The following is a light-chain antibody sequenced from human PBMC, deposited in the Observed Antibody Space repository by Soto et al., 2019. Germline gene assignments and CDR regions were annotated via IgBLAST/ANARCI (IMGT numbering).Light chain of an antibody. CDR3: QVWDITTDHYV. CDR1: XIGSKR. CDR2: YDS. J-gene: IGLJ1*01. Sequence: SYELTQPPSVSVAPEXXARITCGXXXIGSKRVHWYRQKPGQAPVLVIYYDSDRPSGIPERFSGSNSGNTATLTISRVEAGDEADYYCQVWDITTDHYVFGTGTKVTVL. V-gene: IGLV3-21*04.